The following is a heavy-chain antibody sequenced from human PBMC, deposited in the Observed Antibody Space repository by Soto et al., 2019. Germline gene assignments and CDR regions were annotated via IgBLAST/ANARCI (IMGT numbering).Heavy chain of an antibody. V-gene: IGHV3-74*01. CDR2: INGDGSYT. Sequence: PGGSLGLSCAASGFTFSSYWMHWVRQAPGKGLVWVSRINGDGSYTGYADSVKGRFTISRDNAKNTLYLQMNILRAEDTAVYFCARSLSTSPDYWGQGTLVTVSS. CDR1: GFTFSSYW. J-gene: IGHJ4*02. CDR3: ARSLSTSPDY. D-gene: IGHD2-2*01.